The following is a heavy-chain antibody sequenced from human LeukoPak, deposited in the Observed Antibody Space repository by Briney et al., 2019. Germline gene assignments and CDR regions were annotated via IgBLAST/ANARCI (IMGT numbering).Heavy chain of an antibody. CDR1: GYSISSGYY. J-gene: IGHJ4*02. V-gene: IGHV4-38-2*02. D-gene: IGHD6-19*01. CDR2: IYHGGST. CDR3: ARDLYSSGWGYFDY. Sequence: SETLSLTCTISGYSISSGYYWGWIRQPPGKGLEWIGSIYHGGSTYYNPSLKSRVTISLDASESQFSLKLSSVTAGDTAVYYCARDLYSSGWGYFDYWGQGTLVTVSS.